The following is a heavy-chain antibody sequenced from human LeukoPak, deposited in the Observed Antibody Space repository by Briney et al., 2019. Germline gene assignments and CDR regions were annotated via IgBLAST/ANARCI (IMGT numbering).Heavy chain of an antibody. CDR3: AREGYSYGYDAFDI. CDR2: ISSSSSTI. Sequence: GGSLRLSCAASGFTFSSYSMNWVRQAPGKGLEWVSCISSSSSTIYYADSVKGRFTISRDNAKNSLYLQMNSLRAEDTAMYYCAREGYSYGYDAFDIWGQGTMVTISS. CDR1: GFTFSSYS. J-gene: IGHJ3*02. D-gene: IGHD5-18*01. V-gene: IGHV3-48*01.